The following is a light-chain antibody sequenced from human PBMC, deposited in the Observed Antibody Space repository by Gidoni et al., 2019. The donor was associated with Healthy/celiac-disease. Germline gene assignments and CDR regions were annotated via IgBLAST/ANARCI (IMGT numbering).Light chain of an antibody. J-gene: IGLJ2*01. V-gene: IGLV3-19*01. Sequence: SSDLTQDPAVSVSLGQTVRITCQGDSLTSYYASWYQQKPGQAPVLVIYGKNNRPSGIPDRFSGSSSGNTASLTITGAQAEDEADYYCNSRDSSGNHVVFGGGTKLTVL. CDR3: NSRDSSGNHVV. CDR2: GKN. CDR1: SLTSYY.